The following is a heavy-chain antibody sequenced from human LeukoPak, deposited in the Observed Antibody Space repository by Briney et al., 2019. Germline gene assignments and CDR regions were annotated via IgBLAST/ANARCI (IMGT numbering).Heavy chain of an antibody. J-gene: IGHJ3*02. CDR2: IYYSGST. V-gene: IGHV4-59*01. Sequence: SETLSLTCTVSSGSISSYYWSWIRQPPGKGLEWIGYIYYSGSTNYNPSLKSRVTISVDTSKNQFSLKLSSVTAADTAVYYCARDLLYYDFWSGYQPTDAFDIWGQGTMVTVSS. D-gene: IGHD3-3*01. CDR1: SGSISSYY. CDR3: ARDLLYYDFWSGYQPTDAFDI.